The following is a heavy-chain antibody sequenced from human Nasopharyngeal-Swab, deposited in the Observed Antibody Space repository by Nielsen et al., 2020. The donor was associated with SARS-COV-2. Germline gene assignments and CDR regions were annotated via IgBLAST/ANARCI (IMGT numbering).Heavy chain of an antibody. CDR1: GFTFSSYG. D-gene: IGHD6-13*01. CDR2: IWYDGSNK. Sequence: GGSLRLSCAASGFTFSSYGMHWVRQAPGKGLEWVAVIWYDGSNKYYADSVKGRFTISRDNSKNTLYLQMNSLRAEDTAVYYCARGRSSSWADYFDYWGQGTLVTVSS. CDR3: ARGRSSSWADYFDY. V-gene: IGHV3-33*01. J-gene: IGHJ4*02.